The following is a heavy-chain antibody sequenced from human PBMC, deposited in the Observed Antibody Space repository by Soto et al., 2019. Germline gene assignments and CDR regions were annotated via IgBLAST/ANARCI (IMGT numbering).Heavy chain of an antibody. V-gene: IGHV3-23*01. J-gene: IGHJ4*02. CDR2: ISGSGGST. CDR3: AKDRRDYYDSSGYYGY. Sequence: EVQLLESGGGLVQPGGSLRLSCAASGFTFSSYAMSWVRQAPGKGLEWVSAISGSGGSTYYADSVKGRFTISRDNSKNTLYLQMNSLRAEDTAVYYCAKDRRDYYDSSGYYGYWGQGTLVTVSS. D-gene: IGHD3-22*01. CDR1: GFTFSSYA.